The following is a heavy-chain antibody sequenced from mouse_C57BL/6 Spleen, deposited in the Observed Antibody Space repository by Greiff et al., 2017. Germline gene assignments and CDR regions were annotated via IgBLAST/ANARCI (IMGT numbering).Heavy chain of an antibody. J-gene: IGHJ4*01. D-gene: IGHD1-1*01. CDR1: GFTFSDYY. CDR2: ISNGGGST. CDR3: ARRNYYYGSSSYYAMDY. Sequence: VQLKESGGGLVQPGGSLKLSCAASGFTFSDYYMYWVRQTPEKRLEWVAYISNGGGSTYYPDTVKGRFTISRDNAKNTLYLQMSRLKSEDTAMYYFARRNYYYGSSSYYAMDYWGQGTSVTVSS. V-gene: IGHV5-12*01.